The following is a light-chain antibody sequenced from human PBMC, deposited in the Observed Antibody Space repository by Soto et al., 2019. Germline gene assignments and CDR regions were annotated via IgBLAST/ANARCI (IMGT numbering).Light chain of an antibody. CDR1: QSVSSSY. J-gene: IGKJ5*01. CDR2: GAS. Sequence: VWTQSPGTLSLSPGERASLSCRASQSVSSSYLAWYQQKPGQAPRLLIYGASTRATGIPARFSGSGSGTEFTLTISSLQSEDFAVYYCQQYNNWPPITFGQGTRLAN. CDR3: QQYNNWPPIT. V-gene: IGKV3-15*01.